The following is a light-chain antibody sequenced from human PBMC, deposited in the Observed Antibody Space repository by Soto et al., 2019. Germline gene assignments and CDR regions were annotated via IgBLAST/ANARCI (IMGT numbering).Light chain of an antibody. J-gene: IGKJ2*01. Sequence: DIQMTQSPASLAASIGERVSITCRASQTVATFLNWYQQKPGKVPQLLIYAASTLQSGVPSRFSGSGSGTDFTLVISSLQREDSGTNYCQQSLSTPYTFGQGTRLEIK. V-gene: IGKV1-39*01. CDR2: AAS. CDR3: QQSLSTPYT. CDR1: QTVATF.